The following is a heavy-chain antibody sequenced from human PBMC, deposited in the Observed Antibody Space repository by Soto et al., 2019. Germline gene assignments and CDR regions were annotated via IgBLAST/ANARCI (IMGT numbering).Heavy chain of an antibody. CDR2: INHSGST. D-gene: IGHD3-10*01. V-gene: IGHV4-34*01. Sequence: QVQLQQWGAGLLKPSETLSLTCAVYGGSFSGYYWSWIRQPPGKGLEWIGEINHSGSTNYNPSLKSQVTISVDTSKNQFSLKLSSVTAADTAVYYCASSLWFGELLSNGMDVWGQGTTVTVSS. J-gene: IGHJ6*02. CDR3: ASSLWFGELLSNGMDV. CDR1: GGSFSGYY.